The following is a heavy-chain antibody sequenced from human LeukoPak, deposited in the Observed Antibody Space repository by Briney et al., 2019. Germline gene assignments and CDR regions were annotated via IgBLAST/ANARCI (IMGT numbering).Heavy chain of an antibody. CDR2: ISWNSGSI. D-gene: IGHD3-22*01. V-gene: IGHV3-9*03. Sequence: PGRSLRLSCAASGFTFDDYAMHWVRQAPGKGLEWVSGISWNSGSIGYADSVKGRFTISRDNAKNSLYLQMNSLRAEDMALYYCAKDIGKDYHDSSGYPRLYYYCGMDVWGQGTTVTVSS. CDR3: AKDIGKDYHDSSGYPRLYYYCGMDV. CDR1: GFTFDDYA. J-gene: IGHJ6*02.